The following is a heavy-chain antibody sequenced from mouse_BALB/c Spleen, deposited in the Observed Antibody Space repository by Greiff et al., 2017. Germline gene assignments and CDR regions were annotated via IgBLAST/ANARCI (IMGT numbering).Heavy chain of an antibody. V-gene: IGHV5-6-4*01. D-gene: IGHD2-14*01. CDR1: GFPFSSYT. Sequence: EVQLVESGGGLVKPGGSLKLSCAASGFPFSSYTMSWVRQTPETRLEWVATISSGGSYTYYPDSVKGRFTISRDNAKNTLYLQMSSLKSEDTAMYYCTRDEDGYDGRRYYFDYWGQGTTLTVSS. J-gene: IGHJ2*01. CDR3: TRDEDGYDGRRYYFDY. CDR2: ISSGGSYT.